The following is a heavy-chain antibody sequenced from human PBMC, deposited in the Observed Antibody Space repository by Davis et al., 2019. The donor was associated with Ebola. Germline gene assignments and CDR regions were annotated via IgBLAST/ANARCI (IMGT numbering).Heavy chain of an antibody. J-gene: IGHJ4*02. D-gene: IGHD2-2*01. Sequence: PGGSLRLSCAASGFTFSSYGMHWVRQAPGKGLEWVAVISYDGSNKYYADSVKGRFTISRDNSKNTLYLQMNSLRAEDTAVYYCAKGTDIVVVPAASLLWFGETAGEAYFDYWGQGTLVTVSS. CDR2: ISYDGSNK. V-gene: IGHV3-30*18. CDR1: GFTFSSYG. CDR3: AKGTDIVVVPAASLLWFGETAGEAYFDY.